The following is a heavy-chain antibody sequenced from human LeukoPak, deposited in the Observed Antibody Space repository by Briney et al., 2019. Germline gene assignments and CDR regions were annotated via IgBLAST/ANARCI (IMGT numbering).Heavy chain of an antibody. J-gene: IGHJ3*02. CDR2: INHSGST. CDR3: ARARSCTSCYPLPKFAYFDI. D-gene: IGHD2-2*01. Sequence: SETLSLTCAVYGGSFSGYYWSWIRQPPGKGLEWIGEINHSGSTNYNPSLKSQVTISVDTSKNQFSLKLSSVTAADTAVYYCARARSCTSCYPLPKFAYFDIWGQGTMVTVSS. V-gene: IGHV4-34*01. CDR1: GGSFSGYY.